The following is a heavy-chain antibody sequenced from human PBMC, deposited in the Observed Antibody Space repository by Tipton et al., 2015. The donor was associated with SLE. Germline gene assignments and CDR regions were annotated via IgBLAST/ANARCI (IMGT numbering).Heavy chain of an antibody. V-gene: IGHV4-59*12. CDR2: ISYSGST. Sequence: TLSLTCTVSGGSISSYYWSWIRQPPGKGLEWIGDISYSGSTYYNPSLKSRVTISVDTSKNQFSLKLSSVTAADTAVYYCARDKPYDNWGQGTMVTVSP. CDR3: ARDKPYDN. CDR1: GGSISSYY. J-gene: IGHJ3*02.